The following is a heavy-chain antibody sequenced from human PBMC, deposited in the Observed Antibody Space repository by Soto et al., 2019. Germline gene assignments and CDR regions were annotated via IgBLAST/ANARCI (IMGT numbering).Heavy chain of an antibody. CDR2: IYYSGIT. Sequence: SETLSLTCTVSGGSISSSSYYWGWIRQPPGKGLEWIGSIYYSGITYYNPSLKSRVTISVDTSKNQFTLQLTSVTVEDTAVYYCATSYGNAWYTYWGQGTQVTVSS. CDR1: GGSISSSSYY. V-gene: IGHV4-39*06. J-gene: IGHJ4*02. D-gene: IGHD6-13*01. CDR3: ATSYGNAWYTY.